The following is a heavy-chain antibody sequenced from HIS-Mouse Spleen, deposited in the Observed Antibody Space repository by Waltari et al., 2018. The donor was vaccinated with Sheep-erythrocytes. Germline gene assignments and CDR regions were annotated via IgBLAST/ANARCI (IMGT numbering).Heavy chain of an antibody. V-gene: IGHV3-30*18. CDR3: AKVRTVNYWYFDL. Sequence: QVQLVESGGGVVQPGRSLRLSCAASGFPFSRDAVPCLPQAPGKGLEWVAVISYDGSNKYYADSVKGRFTISRDNSKNTLYLQMNSLRAEDTAVYYCAKVRTVNYWYFDLWGRGTLVTVSS. CDR2: ISYDGSNK. D-gene: IGHD1-1*01. CDR1: GFPFSRDA. J-gene: IGHJ2*01.